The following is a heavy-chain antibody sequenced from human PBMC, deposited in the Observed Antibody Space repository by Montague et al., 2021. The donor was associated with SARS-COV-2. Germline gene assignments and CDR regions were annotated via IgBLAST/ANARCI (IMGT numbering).Heavy chain of an antibody. CDR3: ARTVLYSGSDYSWFDP. Sequence: TLSLTCTVSGGSISSGGYCWNWIRQYPGKGLEWIGYIYNSGTTSYSPSLRSRATISIDTSKNLFSLKLTSVTAADTAVYYCARTVLYSGSDYSWFDPWGQGTPVTVS. J-gene: IGHJ5*02. V-gene: IGHV4-31*03. CDR1: GGSISSGGYC. D-gene: IGHD5-12*01. CDR2: IYNSGTT.